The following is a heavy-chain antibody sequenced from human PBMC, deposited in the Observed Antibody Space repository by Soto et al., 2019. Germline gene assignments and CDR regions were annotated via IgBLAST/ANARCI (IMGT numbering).Heavy chain of an antibody. V-gene: IGHV2-5*02. J-gene: IGHJ6*02. D-gene: IGHD5-18*01. CDR1: GLSLKNRGVG. Sequence: SGPTVMSPSQTLTLTFTFSGLSLKNRGVGLGWFRQPPGKALEWVALIYWDDDKRYSPSLKSRLTITKDTSKNQVVLTMTNTDPVDTATYYCAPRDYTTMIYGMDVWGQGT. CDR2: IYWDDDK. CDR3: APRDYTTMIYGMDV.